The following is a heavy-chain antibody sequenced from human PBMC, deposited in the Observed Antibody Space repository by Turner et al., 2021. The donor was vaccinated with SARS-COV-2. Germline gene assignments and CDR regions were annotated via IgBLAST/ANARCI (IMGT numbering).Heavy chain of an antibody. CDR3: ARTEIVLMVYTH. Sequence: QVQLVESGGGVVQPGRSLRLSCAASGFTFSSYARHWVRQAPGKGLEWVAVISYDGSNKYYADSVKGRFTISRDNSKNTLYLQMNSLRAEDTAVYYCARTEIVLMVYTHWGQGTLVTVSS. CDR1: GFTFSSYA. J-gene: IGHJ4*02. CDR2: ISYDGSNK. V-gene: IGHV3-30-3*01. D-gene: IGHD2-8*01.